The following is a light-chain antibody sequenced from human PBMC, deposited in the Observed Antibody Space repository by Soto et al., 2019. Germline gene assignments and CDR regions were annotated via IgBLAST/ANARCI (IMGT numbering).Light chain of an antibody. CDR1: QSVSRX. V-gene: IGKV3-15*01. J-gene: IGKJ1*01. CDR3: QQYNNWPTWA. Sequence: EIVMTQSPATLSVSPGERATLSCRASQSVSRXIAWYQQKPGQAPRLLIYGASTRAIGIPARFSGSGSGTEFTLTISSLQSEDFAVYYCQQYNNWPTWAFGQGTKVEIK. CDR2: GAS.